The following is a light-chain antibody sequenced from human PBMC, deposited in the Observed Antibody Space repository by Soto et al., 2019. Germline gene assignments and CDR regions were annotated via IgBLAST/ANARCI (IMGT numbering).Light chain of an antibody. V-gene: IGKV1-5*01. CDR3: QQYNSHWT. CDR2: DAS. CDR1: QSISSW. J-gene: IGKJ1*01. Sequence: DIQMTQSPSTLSASVGDRVTISCRASQSISSWLAWYQQKPGKALKLLISDASSLESGVPSRFSGSGSGTEFTLTISSLQPDDFATYYCQQYNSHWTFGQGTKVEIK.